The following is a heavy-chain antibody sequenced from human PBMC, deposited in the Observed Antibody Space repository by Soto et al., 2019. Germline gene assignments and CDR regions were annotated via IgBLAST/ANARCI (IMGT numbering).Heavy chain of an antibody. J-gene: IGHJ5*01. CDR1: GFTFTSSA. Sequence: GPSVKVSCKASGFTFTSSAVQWVRQARGQRLEWMGRIIPILGIANYAQKFQGRVTITADKSTSTAYMELSSLKSEDTAVYYCARGGLEPPGIAVNWFDSWCKGTLVTGSS. CDR3: ARGGLEPPGIAVNWFDS. CDR2: IIPILGIA. D-gene: IGHD6-19*01. V-gene: IGHV1-69*04.